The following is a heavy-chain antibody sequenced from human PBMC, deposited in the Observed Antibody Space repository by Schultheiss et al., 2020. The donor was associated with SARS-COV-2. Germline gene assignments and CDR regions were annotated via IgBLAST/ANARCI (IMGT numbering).Heavy chain of an antibody. CDR3: ARGVEGFGDPYYFDY. D-gene: IGHD3-10*01. V-gene: IGHV4-31*03. Sequence: SETLSLTCTVSGGSISSGGYYWSWIRQHPGKGLEWIGYIYYSGSTYYNPSLKSRVTISVDTSKNQFSLKLSSVTAADTAVYYCARGVEGFGDPYYFDYWGQGTLVTVSS. J-gene: IGHJ4*02. CDR1: GGSISSGGYY. CDR2: IYYSGST.